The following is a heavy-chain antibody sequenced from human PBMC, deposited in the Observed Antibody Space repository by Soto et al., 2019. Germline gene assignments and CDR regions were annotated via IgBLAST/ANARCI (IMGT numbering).Heavy chain of an antibody. D-gene: IGHD3-9*01. V-gene: IGHV1-69*02. J-gene: IGHJ4*02. Sequence: QVQLVQSGAEVKKTGSSVKVSCKASGGTFSSYTISWVRQAPGQGLEWMGRIIPILGIANYAQKLQGRVTITADKSTSTAYMELISLRSEDTAVYYCARGSGWRYCDWFYDWGQGTLVTGSS. CDR1: GGTFSSYT. CDR3: ARGSGWRYCDWFYD. CDR2: IIPILGIA.